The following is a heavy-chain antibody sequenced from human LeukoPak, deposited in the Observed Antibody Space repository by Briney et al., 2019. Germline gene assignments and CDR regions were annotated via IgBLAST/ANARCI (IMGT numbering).Heavy chain of an antibody. J-gene: IGHJ5*02. CDR1: GGSFSGYC. Sequence: SESLSLTCAVYGGSFSGYCWSWVRQPPGKGLEWVGEINHGGSTNYNPSLKTRVTISVDASKNQFSRKLSSVTGADTAVYYCARGGGLRYVDWLPPDWFDPWGQGTLVTVSS. V-gene: IGHV4-34*01. CDR3: ARGGGLRYVDWLPPDWFDP. D-gene: IGHD3-9*01. CDR2: INHGGST.